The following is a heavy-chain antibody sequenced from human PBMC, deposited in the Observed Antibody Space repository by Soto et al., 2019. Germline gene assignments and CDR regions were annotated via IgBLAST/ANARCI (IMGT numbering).Heavy chain of an antibody. D-gene: IGHD4-17*01. CDR3: ASVEGTPTVTSDYYYYAADA. J-gene: IGHJ6*02. V-gene: IGHV4-59*12. Sequence: SETLSLTCAVSGGTITDYYRSWIRQAPVKGLAWHGYTFDGGSATYNPSLKSRVSLSLDKSQNQLSLKMTTVTGADTTIYYCASVEGTPTVTSDYYYYAADACGQGTAVTVSS. CDR2: TFDGGSA. CDR1: GGTITDYY.